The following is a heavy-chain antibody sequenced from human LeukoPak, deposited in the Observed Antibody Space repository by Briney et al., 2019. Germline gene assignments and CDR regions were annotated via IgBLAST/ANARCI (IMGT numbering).Heavy chain of an antibody. J-gene: IGHJ6*03. Sequence: GGFLRLSCAASGFTFSSYAMHWVRQAPGKGLEWVSAISGSGGSTYYADSVKGRFTISRDNSKNTLYLQMNSLRAEGTAVYYCAASYGSGSYYNVFYYYYMDVWGKGTTVTISS. D-gene: IGHD3-10*01. CDR2: ISGSGGST. V-gene: IGHV3-23*01. CDR1: GFTFSSYA. CDR3: AASYGSGSYYNVFYYYYMDV.